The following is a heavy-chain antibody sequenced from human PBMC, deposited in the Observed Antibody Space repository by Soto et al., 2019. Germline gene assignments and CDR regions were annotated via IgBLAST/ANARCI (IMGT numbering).Heavy chain of an antibody. CDR1: GFTFSDYY. CDR2: ISSSGSII. D-gene: IGHD3-22*01. V-gene: IGHV3-11*01. Sequence: QVQLVESGGGLVKPGGSLRLSCAASGFTFSDYYMSWIRQAPGKGLEWVSYISSSGSIIYYADSVNGRFTISRDNTKNSLYLQMNSLRAEDTAGYYCARDLGYYASDGYFDYWGQGTLVTVSS. CDR3: ARDLGYYASDGYFDY. J-gene: IGHJ4*02.